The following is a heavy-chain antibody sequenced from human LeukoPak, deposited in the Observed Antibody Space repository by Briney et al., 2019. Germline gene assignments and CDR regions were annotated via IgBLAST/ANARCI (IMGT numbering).Heavy chain of an antibody. CDR3: ASTMVRGSYDMDV. J-gene: IGHJ6*02. V-gene: IGHV3-23*01. D-gene: IGHD3-10*01. Sequence: PGGSLRLSCAASGFTFTSYAMTWVRQAPGKGLEWVSGISNSCSSTYYADSVKGRFTISRDNSKNTLYLQLSSLRAEDTAVYYCASTMVRGSYDMDVWGQGTTVTVSS. CDR2: ISNSCSST. CDR1: GFTFTSYA.